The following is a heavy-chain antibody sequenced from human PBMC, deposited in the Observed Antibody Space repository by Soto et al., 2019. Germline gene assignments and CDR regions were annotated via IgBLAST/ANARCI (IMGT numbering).Heavy chain of an antibody. Sequence: QVQLVESGGGVVQPGRSLRLSCAASGFTFSSYGMHWVRQAPGKGLEWVAVIWYDGSNKYYADSVKGRFTISRDNSKNTRYLHMNSLRAEDMAVYYCSRDGYCSGGSCYSVPVFDYWGQGTLVTVSS. CDR1: GFTFSSYG. V-gene: IGHV3-33*01. CDR3: SRDGYCSGGSCYSVPVFDY. D-gene: IGHD2-15*01. CDR2: IWYDGSNK. J-gene: IGHJ4*02.